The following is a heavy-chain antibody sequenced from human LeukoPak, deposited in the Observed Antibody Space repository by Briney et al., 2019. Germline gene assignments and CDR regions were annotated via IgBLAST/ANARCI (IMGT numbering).Heavy chain of an antibody. CDR3: ARDASYSYGYDLDY. Sequence: ASVKVSCKASGYTFTSYGISWVRQAPGQGLERMGWISAYNGNTNYAQKLQGRVTMTTDTSTSTAYMELRSLRSDDTAVYYCARDASYSYGYDLDYWGQGTLVTVSS. J-gene: IGHJ4*02. D-gene: IGHD5-18*01. CDR1: GYTFTSYG. V-gene: IGHV1-18*01. CDR2: ISAYNGNT.